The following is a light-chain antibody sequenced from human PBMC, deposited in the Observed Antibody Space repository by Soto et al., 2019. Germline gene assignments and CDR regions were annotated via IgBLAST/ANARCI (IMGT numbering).Light chain of an antibody. CDR2: DVS. Sequence: QSVLTQPASVSGSPGQSITISCTGTSSDVGGYNYVSWYQQHPGKAPKLMIYDVSNRPSGVSNRFSGSKSGNTASLTISELQVEDEADYYCSSYTSSSTPYVFGTGTKVTVL. CDR3: SSYTSSSTPYV. V-gene: IGLV2-14*01. J-gene: IGLJ1*01. CDR1: SSDVGGYNY.